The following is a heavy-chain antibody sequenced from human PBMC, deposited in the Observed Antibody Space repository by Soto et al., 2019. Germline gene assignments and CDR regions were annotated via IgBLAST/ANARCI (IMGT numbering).Heavy chain of an antibody. CDR1: GFTSSDHY. CDR2: TATKRSRYTT. D-gene: IGHD3-16*01. J-gene: IGHJ6*02. V-gene: IGHV3-72*01. Sequence: EVELVESGGGLVQAGGSLRVSCGVSGFTSSDHYMDWLRQAPGKGLEWVVRTATKRSRYTTEYAASVKGRFIISRDDSKNSVYLQMNSLKIEDTAVYYCARAGFGHGLDVWGQGTTVIVSS. CDR3: ARAGFGHGLDV.